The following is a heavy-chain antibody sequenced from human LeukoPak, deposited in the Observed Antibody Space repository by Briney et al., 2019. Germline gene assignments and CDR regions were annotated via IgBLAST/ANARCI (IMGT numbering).Heavy chain of an antibody. V-gene: IGHV3-23*01. CDR1: GFTFSTYA. CDR2: VTSAGNT. CDR3: ARVPPSYSDSSKIYYYYYVDV. J-gene: IGHJ6*03. Sequence: GGSLRLSCEASGFTFSTYAMSWVRQALGKGLEWVSTVTSAGNTYYPDSVKGRFTISRDNSQNTLYLQMNSLRAEDTAVYYCARVPPSYSDSSKIYYYYYVDVWGKGTPVTVSS. D-gene: IGHD1-26*01.